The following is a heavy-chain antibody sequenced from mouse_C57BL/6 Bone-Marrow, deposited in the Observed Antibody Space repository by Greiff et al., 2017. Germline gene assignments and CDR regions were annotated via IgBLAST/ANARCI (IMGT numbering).Heavy chain of an antibody. D-gene: IGHD2-4*01. CDR1: GYTFTSYW. CDR3: ARWIYYDDDEAWFAY. CDR2: IYPGSGST. V-gene: IGHV1-55*01. Sequence: VQLQQPGAELVQPGASVKMSCKASGYTFTSYWITWVKQRPGQGLEWIGDIYPGSGSTNYNEKFKSKATLTVDTSSSTAYMQLSSLTSEDSAVYYCARWIYYDDDEAWFAYWGQGTLVTVSA. J-gene: IGHJ3*01.